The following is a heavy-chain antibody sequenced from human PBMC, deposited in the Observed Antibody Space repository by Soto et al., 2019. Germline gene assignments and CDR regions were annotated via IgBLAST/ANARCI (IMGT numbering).Heavy chain of an antibody. CDR2: IYYTGRF. V-gene: IGHV4-30-4*01. J-gene: IGHJ4*02. CDR1: GDPITSGDYY. Sequence: QVQLQESGPGLVQPSQTLSLTCTVSGDPITSGDYYWTWIRQSPGKGLEWIGFIYYTGRFDYKPSLKSRLTISLDRSKNQFSLKLTSVTAADTAVYYCAADWEGTDFWGQGTLVTVSS. CDR3: AADWEGTDF. D-gene: IGHD1-26*01.